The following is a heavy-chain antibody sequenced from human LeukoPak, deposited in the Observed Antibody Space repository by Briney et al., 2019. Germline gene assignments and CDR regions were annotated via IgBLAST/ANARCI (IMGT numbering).Heavy chain of an antibody. J-gene: IGHJ4*02. V-gene: IGHV4-59*08. CDR1: GGSMSSYY. CDR3: ARHADSGSGYYDY. Sequence: SETLSLTCTVSGGSMSSYYWSWIRQPPGKGLEWIGYVYYSGRINYNPSLKSRVTISVYTSKNHFSLRLSSVTAADTAFYYCARHADSGSGYYDYWGQGVLVTVSS. D-gene: IGHD3-3*01. CDR2: VYYSGRI.